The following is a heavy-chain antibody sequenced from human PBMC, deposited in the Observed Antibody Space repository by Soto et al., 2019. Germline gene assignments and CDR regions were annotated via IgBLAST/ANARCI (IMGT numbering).Heavy chain of an antibody. CDR2: ISSSGSTI. J-gene: IGHJ4*02. V-gene: IGHV3-11*01. D-gene: IGHD5-18*01. CDR1: GFTFSDYY. CDR3: ACRGYSYCYNGSLFDY. Sequence: GGSLRLSCAASGFTFSDYYMSWIRQAPGKGLEWVSYISSSGSTIYYADSVKGRFTISRDNAKNSLYLQMNSLRAEDTAVYYCACRGYSYCYNGSLFDYWGQGTLVTVSS.